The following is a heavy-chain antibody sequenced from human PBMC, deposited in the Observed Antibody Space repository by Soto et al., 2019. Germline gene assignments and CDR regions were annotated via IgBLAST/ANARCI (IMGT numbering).Heavy chain of an antibody. V-gene: IGHV4-59*08. J-gene: IGHJ5*02. CDR3: ARHSDFWSGSISGSXFDP. Sequence: SETLSLTCTVSGGSISSYYWSWIRQPPGKGLEWIGYIYYSGSTNYNPSLKSRVTISVDTSKNQFSLKLSSVTAADTAVYYCARHSDFWSGSISGSXFDPWGQGTLVTVSS. CDR2: IYYSGST. CDR1: GGSISSYY. D-gene: IGHD3-3*01.